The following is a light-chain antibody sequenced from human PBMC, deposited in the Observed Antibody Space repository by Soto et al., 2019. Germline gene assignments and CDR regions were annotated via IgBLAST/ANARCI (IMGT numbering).Light chain of an antibody. CDR2: AAS. V-gene: IGKV1-39*01. Sequence: DIQITKSPSTLSGSVGDSVTVTCRASQGISSSLAWYQQKPGKAPRLLIYAASTLQSGVPSRFSGSGSGTDFTLTISSLKPEDFETYYCQQSDSTPLTFGGGTKVDI. CDR1: QGISSS. J-gene: IGKJ4*01. CDR3: QQSDSTPLT.